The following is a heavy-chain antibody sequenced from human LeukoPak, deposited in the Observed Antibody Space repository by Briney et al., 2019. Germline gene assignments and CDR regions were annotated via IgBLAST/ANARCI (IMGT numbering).Heavy chain of an antibody. D-gene: IGHD6-19*01. CDR2: IKPNSGGT. CDR1: GYAFITYG. V-gene: IGHV1-2*02. CDR3: ARLVSSGWYGY. J-gene: IGHJ4*02. Sequence: ASVKVSCKASGYAFITYGITWVRQAPGQGLEWMGWIKPNSGGTNYAQKFQGRVTMTRDTSISTAYMELSRLRSDDTAVYYCARLVSSGWYGYWGQGTLVTVSS.